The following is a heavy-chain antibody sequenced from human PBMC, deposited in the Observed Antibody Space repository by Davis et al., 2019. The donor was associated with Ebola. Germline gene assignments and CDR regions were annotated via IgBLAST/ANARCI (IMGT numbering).Heavy chain of an antibody. J-gene: IGHJ6*02. Sequence: SGPTLVKPTETLTLTCTVSGFSLSNARMGVSWIRQPPGKALEWLAHIFSNDEKSYSTSLKSRLTISKDTSKNQVVLTMTNMDPVDTATYYCAHTYDFWSGYYRYYYGMDVWGQGTTVTVSS. D-gene: IGHD3-3*01. CDR2: IFSNDEK. V-gene: IGHV2-26*01. CDR3: AHTYDFWSGYYRYYYGMDV. CDR1: GFSLSNARMG.